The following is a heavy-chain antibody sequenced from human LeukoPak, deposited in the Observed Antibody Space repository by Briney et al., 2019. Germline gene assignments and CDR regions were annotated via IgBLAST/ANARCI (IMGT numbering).Heavy chain of an antibody. J-gene: IGHJ5*02. Sequence: PSETLSLTCAVYGGSFSGYYWSWIRKPPGKGLEWIGEINHSGSTNYNPSLKSRVTISVDTSKNQFSLKLSSVTAADTAVYYCARGRSPYYYGSGSPAGVFDPWGQGTLVTVSS. V-gene: IGHV4-34*01. CDR2: INHSGST. CDR1: GGSFSGYY. CDR3: ARGRSPYYYGSGSPAGVFDP. D-gene: IGHD3-10*01.